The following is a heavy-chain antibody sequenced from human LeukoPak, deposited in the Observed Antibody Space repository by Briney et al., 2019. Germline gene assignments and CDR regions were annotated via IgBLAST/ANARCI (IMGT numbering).Heavy chain of an antibody. J-gene: IGHJ4*02. Sequence: SETLSLTCTVSGGSISSGSYYWSWIRQPAGKGLEWIGRIYTSGSANYNPSLKSRVTISVDTSKNQFSLKLSSVTAADTAVYYCAREVTSGWYDYWGQGTLVTVSS. CDR1: GGSISSGSYY. CDR2: IYTSGSA. CDR3: AREVTSGWYDY. D-gene: IGHD6-19*01. V-gene: IGHV4-61*02.